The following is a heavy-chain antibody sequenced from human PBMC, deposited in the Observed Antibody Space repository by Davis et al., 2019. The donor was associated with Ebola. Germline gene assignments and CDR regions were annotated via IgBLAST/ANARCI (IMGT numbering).Heavy chain of an antibody. J-gene: IGHJ4*02. CDR3: ARETAVVATTDDY. Sequence: AASVKVSCKASGGIFSDYTVNWVRQAPGQGLEWMGGIIPMFGAPTYAQKFQGRVTITRDTSASTAYMELSSLRSDDTAVYYCARETAVVATTDDYWGQGTLVTVSS. D-gene: IGHD5-12*01. CDR2: IIPMFGAP. CDR1: GGIFSDYT. V-gene: IGHV1-69*05.